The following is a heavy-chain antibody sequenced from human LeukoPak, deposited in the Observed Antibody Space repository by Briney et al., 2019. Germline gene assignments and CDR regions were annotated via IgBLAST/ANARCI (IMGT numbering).Heavy chain of an antibody. CDR3: ARGGEYFDSNDYIKTFDY. CDR1: GCTFGDYS. Sequence: GGSLTLSCTASGCTFGDYSMNWVRQAPGKGLQWVGFITSKAYGETTQYAASVKDRFTISRDDSKGTASLQMTRLRADETAVYYCARGGEYFDSNDYIKTFDYWGQGTLVTVSS. V-gene: IGHV3-49*04. CDR2: ITSKAYGETT. J-gene: IGHJ4*02. D-gene: IGHD3-22*01.